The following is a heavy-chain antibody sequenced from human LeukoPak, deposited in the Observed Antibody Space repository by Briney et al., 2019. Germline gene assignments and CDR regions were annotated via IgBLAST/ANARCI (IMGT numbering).Heavy chain of an antibody. V-gene: IGHV3-48*03. CDR3: AKMGWQYYYDSSGYPDY. J-gene: IGHJ4*02. CDR2: IGSSVSAK. CDR1: GFTFSTYV. Sequence: GGSLRLSCAASGFTFSTYVMNWVRQAPGKGLEWVSYIGSSVSAKYYADSVKGRFTISRDNSKNTLYLQMNSLRAEDTAVYYCAKMGWQYYYDSSGYPDYWGQGTLVTVSS. D-gene: IGHD3-22*01.